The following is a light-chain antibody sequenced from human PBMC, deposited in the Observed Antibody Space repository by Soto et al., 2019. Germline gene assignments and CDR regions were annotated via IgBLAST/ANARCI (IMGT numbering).Light chain of an antibody. J-gene: IGKJ3*01. CDR3: QQYGSSPRT. Sequence: IVLTQSPGTLSLSPGERATLSCRASQSVSSSYLAWYQQKPGQAPRLLIYGASSRATGIPDRFSGSGSGTDFTLTISRMEPEDFEVYYCQQYGSSPRTFGPGTKVDIK. V-gene: IGKV3-20*01. CDR2: GAS. CDR1: QSVSSSY.